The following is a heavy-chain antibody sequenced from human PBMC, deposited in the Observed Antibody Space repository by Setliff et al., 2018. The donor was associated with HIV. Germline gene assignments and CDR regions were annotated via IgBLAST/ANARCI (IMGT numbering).Heavy chain of an antibody. Sequence: ASVKVSCKASGYIFSNYGFTWVRQAPGQGLEWMGYISGYNGVTHYAQNFQGRVAMTRDTAAYTAYMELTSLRSDDTAVYYCARDVGRGGPGRWVDPWGQGTLVTSPQ. CDR1: GYIFSNYG. CDR3: ARDVGRGGPGRWVDP. J-gene: IGHJ5*02. CDR2: ISGYNGVT. D-gene: IGHD1-26*01. V-gene: IGHV1-18*01.